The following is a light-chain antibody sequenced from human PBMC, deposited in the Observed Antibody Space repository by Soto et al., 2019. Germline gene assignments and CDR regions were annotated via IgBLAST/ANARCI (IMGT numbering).Light chain of an antibody. V-gene: IGKV1-5*03. CDR3: QQSNSYPWT. CDR1: QSISTW. Sequence: DIQMTQSPSTLSASVGDRVTISCRASQSISTWLAWYQQKPGRAPKLLIYKSSNLESGVPPRFSGSGSGTDFTLTISSLQTDDFATYYCQQSNSYPWTFGQGTKVEIK. J-gene: IGKJ1*01. CDR2: KSS.